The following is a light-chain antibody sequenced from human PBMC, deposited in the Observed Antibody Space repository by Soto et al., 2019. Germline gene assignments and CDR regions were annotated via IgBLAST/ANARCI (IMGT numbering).Light chain of an antibody. CDR1: SSDVGGYNY. J-gene: IGLJ2*01. CDR2: EVT. Sequence: QSALTHPPSASGSPGQSVTISCTGSSSDVGGYNYVSWYQQYPRKAHKLMIYEVTKRPSGFPDRFSGSKSANTASLNVSGLQPEDESDYYCSSYAGTNNALFGGGTKRTVL. V-gene: IGLV2-8*01. CDR3: SSYAGTNNAL.